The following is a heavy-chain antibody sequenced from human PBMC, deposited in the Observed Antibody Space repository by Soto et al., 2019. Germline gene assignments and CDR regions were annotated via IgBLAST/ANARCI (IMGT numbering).Heavy chain of an antibody. Sequence: QVQLVQSGAEVKKPGASVKVSCKASRYIFTTYYMHWVRQAPGQGLEWMGIINPSGNSTTYAQNLHGRATMTRDTSTSTVYMQLSSLRSEDTAVYYCARDNMVTQSSYYYFGLDVWGQGTTVTVSS. V-gene: IGHV1-46*04. CDR2: INPSGNST. CDR1: RYIFTTYY. D-gene: IGHD2-21*02. J-gene: IGHJ6*02. CDR3: ARDNMVTQSSYYYFGLDV.